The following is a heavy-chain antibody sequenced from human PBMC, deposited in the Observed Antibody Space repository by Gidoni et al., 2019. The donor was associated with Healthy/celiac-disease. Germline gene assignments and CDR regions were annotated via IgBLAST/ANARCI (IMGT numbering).Heavy chain of an antibody. CDR1: GLTFRRSA. D-gene: IGHD2-2*01. J-gene: IGHJ6*02. CDR3: TSTIVVVPAAMFRGYYYYGMDV. V-gene: IGHV3-73*01. Sequence: EVQLVESGGGLVQPGGALTLPWAASGLTFRRSALPWVRQASGKGLEWVGRIRRKANSYATAYAASVKGRFTISRDDSKNTAYLQMNSLKTEDTAVYYCTSTIVVVPAAMFRGYYYYGMDVWGQGTTVTVSS. CDR2: IRRKANSYAT.